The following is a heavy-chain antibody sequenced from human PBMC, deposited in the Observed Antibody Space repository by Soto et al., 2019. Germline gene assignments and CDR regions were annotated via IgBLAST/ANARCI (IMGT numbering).Heavy chain of an antibody. CDR1: GYSFSFYG. Sequence: QIQLVQSGAEWRKPGASVKVSCKASGYSFSFYGINWVRQAPGQGLEWMGWINPSDGNRNVAQKLEDRVTMTTATSTNTVFLERRSLKSDDTAIYYCARDILRGYDSSGFYSWGQGTMVTVSS. D-gene: IGHD3-22*01. J-gene: IGHJ4*02. CDR3: ARDILRGYDSSGFYS. V-gene: IGHV1-18*01. CDR2: INPSDGNR.